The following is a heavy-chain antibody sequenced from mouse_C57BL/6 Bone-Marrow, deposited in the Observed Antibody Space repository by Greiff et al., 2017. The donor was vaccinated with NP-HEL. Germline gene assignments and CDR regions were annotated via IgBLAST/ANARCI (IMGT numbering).Heavy chain of an antibody. V-gene: IGHV1-55*01. J-gene: IGHJ4*01. CDR2: IYPGSGST. Sequence: QVQLKQSGAELVKPGASVKMSCKASGYTFTSYWITWVKQRPGQGLEWIGDIYPGSGSTNYNEKFKSKATLTVDTSSSTAYMQLSSLTSEDSAVYYCARSYYGSSYYAMDYWGQGTSVTVSS. D-gene: IGHD1-1*01. CDR1: GYTFTSYW. CDR3: ARSYYGSSYYAMDY.